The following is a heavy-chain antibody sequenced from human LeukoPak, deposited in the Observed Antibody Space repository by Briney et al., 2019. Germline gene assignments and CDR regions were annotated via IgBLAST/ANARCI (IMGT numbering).Heavy chain of an antibody. CDR1: GFTLNMYA. V-gene: IGHV3-23*01. D-gene: IGHD6-13*01. CDR2: LTGSGRGT. CDR3: AKIPATDPIDF. J-gene: IGHJ4*02. Sequence: GGSLRLSCAASGFTLNMYAMNWVRQAPGKGLDWVSSLTGSGRGTYCAPSVKGRFTMSRDDSKNTLYPQMNSLRPDDTAVYYCAKIPATDPIDFWGQGTLVTVSS.